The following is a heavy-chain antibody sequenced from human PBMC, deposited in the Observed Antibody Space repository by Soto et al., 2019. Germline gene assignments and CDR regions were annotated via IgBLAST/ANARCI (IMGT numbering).Heavy chain of an antibody. D-gene: IGHD1-26*01. CDR1: GYTFSDYF. CDR2: INPKTAAT. J-gene: IGHJ6*02. V-gene: IGHV1-2*02. Sequence: SSVKVSCKASGYTFSDYFIQWLRQAPGQGLEWVAWINPKTAATNYAKKFQDRVTLTSDTSFSTAYLELTRLRPDDTAVYYCARIKWGLDYYSGMDVWGQGTAVTVSS. CDR3: ARIKWGLDYYSGMDV.